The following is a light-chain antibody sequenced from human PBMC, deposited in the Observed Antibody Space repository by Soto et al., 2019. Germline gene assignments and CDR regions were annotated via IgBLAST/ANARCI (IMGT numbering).Light chain of an antibody. J-gene: IGLJ1*01. CDR3: SSYAGSNNYV. CDR1: SSDVGVYNF. CDR2: EVS. Sequence: QSALTQPASVSGSPGQSITISCTGTSSDVGVYNFLSWYQQHPGKAPKLMIYEVSNRPSGISNRFSGSKSDNTASLTISGLQAEDEADYYCSSYAGSNNYVFGTGTKLTVL. V-gene: IGLV2-14*01.